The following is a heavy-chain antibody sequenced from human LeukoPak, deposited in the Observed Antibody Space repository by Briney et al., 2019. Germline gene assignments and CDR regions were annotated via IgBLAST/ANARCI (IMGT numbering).Heavy chain of an antibody. Sequence: GGSLRLSCAASGFTFSSYAMSWVRQAPGKGLEWVSGISGSGDNTYYADSVKGRFTISRGNSKNTLYVQVNSLGTEDTAAYCCAKGSYYDSSGSFYFDYWGQGTLVTVSS. J-gene: IGHJ4*02. D-gene: IGHD3-22*01. CDR3: AKGSYYDSSGSFYFDY. CDR1: GFTFSSYA. CDR2: ISGSGDNT. V-gene: IGHV3-23*01.